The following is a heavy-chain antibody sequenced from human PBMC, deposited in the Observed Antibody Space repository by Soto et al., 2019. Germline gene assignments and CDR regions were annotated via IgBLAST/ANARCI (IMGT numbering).Heavy chain of an antibody. CDR2: ISTYSGDT. D-gene: IGHD5-12*01. V-gene: IGHV1-18*01. CDR3: ARHHGPTTSENGFDP. CDR1: GYTFFTYD. Sequence: QVHLVQSGVEVKTPGASVKVSCQASGYTFFTYDISWVRQAPGQGLEWMGWISTYSGDTKYAQKFQGRVTMTTDTSTTTAYMELRSLRSEDTAVYYCARHHGPTTSENGFDPWGQATLVTVSS. J-gene: IGHJ5*02.